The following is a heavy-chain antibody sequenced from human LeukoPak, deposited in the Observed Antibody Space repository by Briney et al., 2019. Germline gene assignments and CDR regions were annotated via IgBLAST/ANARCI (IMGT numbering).Heavy chain of an antibody. V-gene: IGHV3-48*01. CDR3: ARTKTYYYDSSGPDAFDI. CDR2: ISTNDRTT. Sequence: PGGSLRLSCAASGFTFGSYSLNWVRQAPGKGLEWVAYISTNDRTTYYADSVKGRFTISRDNAKNSLYLQMNSLRAEDTAVYYCARTKTYYYDSSGPDAFDIWGQGTMVTVSS. D-gene: IGHD3-22*01. CDR1: GFTFGSYS. J-gene: IGHJ3*02.